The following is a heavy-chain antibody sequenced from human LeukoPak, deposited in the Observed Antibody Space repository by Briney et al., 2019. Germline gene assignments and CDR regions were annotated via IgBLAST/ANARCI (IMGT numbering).Heavy chain of an antibody. V-gene: IGHV4-38-2*01. J-gene: IGHJ3*02. D-gene: IGHD1-20*01. CDR1: GYSNSSGYH. Sequence: SEPLSLTCVVSGYSNSSGYHWGRIRQPPGKGLDWIGSIYRSGITYYNPSLKSRVTISVDTSKNQFSLKLSSVTAADTAVYYCARHNWTFDIWGQGTMVTASS. CDR3: ARHNWTFDI. CDR2: IYRSGIT.